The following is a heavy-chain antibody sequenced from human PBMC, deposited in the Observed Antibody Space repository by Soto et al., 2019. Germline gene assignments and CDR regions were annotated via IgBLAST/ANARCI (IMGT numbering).Heavy chain of an antibody. CDR1: GFTLGSHR. J-gene: IGHJ5*02. V-gene: IGHV3-74*01. CDR3: ATVFDL. CDR2: IDTDGGGT. Sequence: DVQLVESGGGLVQPGGSLRVSCAASGFTLGSHRIHWVRQPPGKGLEWVSRIDTDGGGTSYADSVKGRFTISTDNAKNTVYLHMNGLRAEDTAVYYCATVFDLWGQGTLVTVSS.